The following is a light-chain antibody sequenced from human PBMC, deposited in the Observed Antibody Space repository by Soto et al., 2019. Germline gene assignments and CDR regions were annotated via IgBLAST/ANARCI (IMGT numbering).Light chain of an antibody. CDR3: QQYKSYPLT. CDR2: DSF. CDR1: QHITSW. Sequence: DIQMTQSPSTLSASVGDRVTITCRASQHITSWLAWYQQTPGKAPKLLIFDSFTLESGVPSTFRGSGSGTDFTLTILCLQNDDLATYYCQQYKSYPLTFGQGTKLEIK. V-gene: IGKV1-5*01. J-gene: IGKJ2*01.